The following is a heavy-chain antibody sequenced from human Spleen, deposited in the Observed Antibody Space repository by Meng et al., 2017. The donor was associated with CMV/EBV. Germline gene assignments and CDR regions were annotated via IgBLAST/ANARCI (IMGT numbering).Heavy chain of an antibody. Sequence: ASVKVSCTASGYTFTSFGIHWVRQAPGQVLEWMGWISPYNGNRNFPQKLQGRVTMTTDTYTNTAYMELRGLRSDDTAIYYCARDKMDYYGSGRNVLGYWGQGTLVTVSS. V-gene: IGHV1-18*01. D-gene: IGHD3-10*01. CDR1: GYTFTSFG. CDR2: ISPYNGNR. J-gene: IGHJ4*02. CDR3: ARDKMDYYGSGRNVLGY.